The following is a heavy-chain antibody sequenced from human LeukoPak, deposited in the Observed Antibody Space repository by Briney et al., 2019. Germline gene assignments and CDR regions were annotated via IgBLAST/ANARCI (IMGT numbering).Heavy chain of an antibody. CDR2: TYHRSGWFY. CDR3: ASDIASSVGYFDY. J-gene: IGHJ4*02. D-gene: IGHD6-13*01. V-gene: IGHV6-1*01. Sequence: SQTLSLTCAISGDSVSGNRAAWTWVRQSPSRGLEWLGRTYHRSGWFYDYGVSVKGRIAINPDTSKNQFSLQLNSVTPDDTAVYYCASDIASSVGYFDYWGQGTLVFVSS. CDR1: GDSVSGNRAA.